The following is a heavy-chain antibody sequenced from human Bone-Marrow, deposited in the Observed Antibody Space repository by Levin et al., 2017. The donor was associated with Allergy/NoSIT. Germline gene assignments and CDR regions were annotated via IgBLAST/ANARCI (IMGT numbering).Heavy chain of an antibody. D-gene: IGHD4-23*01. Sequence: GESLKISCAASGFTFSSYGMHWVRQAPGKGLEWVAVIWYDGSNKYYADSVKGRFTISRDNSKNTLYLQMNSLRAEDTAVYYCARSKTAVVTQGAFDIWGQGTMVTVSS. CDR3: ARSKTAVVTQGAFDI. CDR2: IWYDGSNK. V-gene: IGHV3-33*01. CDR1: GFTFSSYG. J-gene: IGHJ3*02.